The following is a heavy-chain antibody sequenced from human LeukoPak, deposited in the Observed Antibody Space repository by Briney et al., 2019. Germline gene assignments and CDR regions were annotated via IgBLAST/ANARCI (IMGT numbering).Heavy chain of an antibody. V-gene: IGHV1-3*01. D-gene: IGHD3-10*01. Sequence: ASVKVSCKASGYTFTSYAMHWVRQAPGQRLEWMGWINAGNGNTKYSQKFQGRVTITRDTSASTAYMELSSLRSEDTAVYYCARDRGVRTYNWFDPWGQGTLVTVSS. CDR3: ARDRGVRTYNWFDP. CDR1: GYTFTSYA. J-gene: IGHJ5*02. CDR2: INAGNGNT.